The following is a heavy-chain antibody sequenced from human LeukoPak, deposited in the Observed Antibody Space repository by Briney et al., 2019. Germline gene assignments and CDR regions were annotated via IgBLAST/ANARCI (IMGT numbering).Heavy chain of an antibody. CDR2: IYYSGST. CDR1: GGSISSSSYY. D-gene: IGHD2-2*02. Sequence: PSETLSLTCTVSGGSISSSSYYWGWIRQPPGKGLEWIGSIYYSGSTYYNPSLKSRVTISVDTSKNQFSLKLSSVTAADTAVYYCARRKECSSTGCYRAVREGRSLSVKFRNWFDPWGQGTLVTVSS. J-gene: IGHJ5*02. CDR3: ARRKECSSTGCYRAVREGRSLSVKFRNWFDP. V-gene: IGHV4-39*07.